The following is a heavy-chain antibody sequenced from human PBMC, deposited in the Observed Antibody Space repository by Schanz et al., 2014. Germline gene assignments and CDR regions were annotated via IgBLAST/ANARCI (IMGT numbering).Heavy chain of an antibody. V-gene: IGHV1-18*01. D-gene: IGHD3-10*01. CDR3: ARAKRFGDMDV. CDR1: GYTFISYG. J-gene: IGHJ6*02. Sequence: QVQLVQSGAEVRKPGASVKVSCKASGYTFISYGISWVRQAPGQGLEWLGWISGSNGNTNYTQKFQGRVTMTIDPYTSTAYMELRNLRSDDTAVYYCARAKRFGDMDVWGRGTTVTVSS. CDR2: ISGSNGNT.